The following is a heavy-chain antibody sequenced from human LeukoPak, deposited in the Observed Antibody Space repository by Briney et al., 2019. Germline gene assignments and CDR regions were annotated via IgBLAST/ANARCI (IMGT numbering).Heavy chain of an antibody. Sequence: ASVKASCKASGYTFTSCYMHWVRPAPGQGVEWMGIINPIGGSTSYAQKFQGRVTMTRDTSTSTVYMELSSLRSEDTAVYYCARAHGHYYDSSGYYPLFDYWGQGTLVTVSS. CDR3: ARAHGHYYDSSGYYPLFDY. CDR2: INPIGGST. J-gene: IGHJ4*02. V-gene: IGHV1-46*01. D-gene: IGHD3-22*01. CDR1: GYTFTSCY.